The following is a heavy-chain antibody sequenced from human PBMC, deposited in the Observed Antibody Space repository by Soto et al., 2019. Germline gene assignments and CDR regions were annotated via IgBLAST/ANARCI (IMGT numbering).Heavy chain of an antibody. CDR3: ARDSYYVGGSYRLGGRAFDI. D-gene: IGHD3-16*02. J-gene: IGHJ3*02. CDR2: IIPIFGTA. CDR1: GGTFSGYA. Sequence: SVKVSCKASGGTFSGYASGWGRLAPGQGLEWMGGIIPIFGTANYAQKFQGRVTITADESTSTAYMELSSLRSEDTAVYYCARDSYYVGGSYRLGGRAFDIWGQGTMVTVSS. V-gene: IGHV1-69*01.